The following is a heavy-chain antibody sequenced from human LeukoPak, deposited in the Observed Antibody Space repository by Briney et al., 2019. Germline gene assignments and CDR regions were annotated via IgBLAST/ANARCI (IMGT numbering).Heavy chain of an antibody. CDR1: GGSISSYY. D-gene: IGHD3-10*01. CDR3: ARLGYNTNWSDGFDI. J-gene: IGHJ3*02. Sequence: PSETLSLTCTVSGGSISSYYWSWIRQPPGKGLEWIGYIHYSGSTTYNPSLKSRVTVSVDTSKNQLSLKLSSVTAVDTAVYYCARLGYNTNWSDGFDIWGQGTMVTVSS. CDR2: IHYSGST. V-gene: IGHV4-59*01.